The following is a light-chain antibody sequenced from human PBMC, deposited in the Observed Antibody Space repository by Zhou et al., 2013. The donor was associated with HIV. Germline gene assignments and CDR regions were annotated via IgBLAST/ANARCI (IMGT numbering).Light chain of an antibody. Sequence: EIVMTQSPATLSGSPGERVTVSCRASETVSSNLAWYQQKPGQAPRLLIYDASTRATGIPARFSGSGSETEFTLTISSLESEDFAVYYCQQYNNWPLTFGGGTKVEIK. CDR2: DAS. J-gene: IGKJ4*01. CDR3: QQYNNWPLT. CDR1: ETVSSN. V-gene: IGKV3-15*01.